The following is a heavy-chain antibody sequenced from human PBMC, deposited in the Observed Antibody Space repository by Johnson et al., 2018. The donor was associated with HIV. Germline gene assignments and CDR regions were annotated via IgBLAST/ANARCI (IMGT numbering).Heavy chain of an antibody. CDR2: IKQDGSEN. D-gene: IGHD5-18*01. CDR1: RFTFSSYW. CDR3: ARGGIRGYSYGPGAFDI. V-gene: IGHV3-7*03. J-gene: IGHJ3*02. Sequence: VYLVESGGGLVQPGGSLRLSCAASRFTFSSYWMSWVRQAPGKGLEWVANIKQDGSENYYVDSVKGRFTISRDNAKNSLYLQMNSLRAEDTAVYYCARGGIRGYSYGPGAFDIWGQGTMVTVSS.